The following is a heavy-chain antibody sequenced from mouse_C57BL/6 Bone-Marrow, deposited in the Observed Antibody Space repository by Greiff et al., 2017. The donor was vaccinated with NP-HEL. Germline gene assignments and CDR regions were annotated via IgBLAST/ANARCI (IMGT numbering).Heavy chain of an antibody. J-gene: IGHJ3*01. D-gene: IGHD2-4*01. CDR1: GYTFTSHW. CDR2: IYPNSGST. Sequence: QVQLQQPGAELVKPGASVKLSRKASGYTFTSHWMHWVKQRPGQGPEWVGMIYPNSGSTNYNEKFKSKGTLTVDKSSSTAYMQLSSLTSEDSAVYYCAREGDYDWFAYWGQGTLVTVSA. V-gene: IGHV1-64*01. CDR3: AREGDYDWFAY.